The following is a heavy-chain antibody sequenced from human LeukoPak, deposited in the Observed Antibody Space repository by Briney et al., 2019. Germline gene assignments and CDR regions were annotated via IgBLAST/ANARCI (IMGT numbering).Heavy chain of an antibody. V-gene: IGHV3-33*06. CDR1: GFTFSNFA. Sequence: GGSLRLSCATSGFTFSNFAMHWVRQTPGKGLEWVALTWFDGSSEYYADSVKGRFTISRDNSKNTLHLQMSSLRAEDTAVYFCAKDSSITGIQRPFDYWGQGTLVTVSS. CDR2: TWFDGSSE. J-gene: IGHJ4*02. CDR3: AKDSSITGIQRPFDY. D-gene: IGHD1-20*01.